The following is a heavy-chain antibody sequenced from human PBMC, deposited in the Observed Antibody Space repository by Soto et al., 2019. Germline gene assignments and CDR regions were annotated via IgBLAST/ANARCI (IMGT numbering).Heavy chain of an antibody. J-gene: IGHJ4*02. V-gene: IGHV3-23*01. CDR2: ISRYGDIT. CDR1: GFTFNIYA. Sequence: GGSLRLSCTASGFTFNIYAMTWVRQAPGKGLEWVSAISRYGDITYYEDSVEGRFSISRDNSKNTLYLQMNSLRAEDTAVYYCAKDRYLDHDSRGYLFDNWGQGTLVTVSS. D-gene: IGHD3-22*01. CDR3: AKDRYLDHDSRGYLFDN.